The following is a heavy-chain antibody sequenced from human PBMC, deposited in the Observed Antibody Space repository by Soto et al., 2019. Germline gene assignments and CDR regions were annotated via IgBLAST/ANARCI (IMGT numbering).Heavy chain of an antibody. D-gene: IGHD5-12*01. Sequence: ASVKVSCKASGYTFSSYGISWVRQAPGQGLEWVGWISAYNGNTNYAQKLQGRVTMTTDTSTSTAYLELRSLRSDDTALYYCARDGIGGWMPNYYWGQGTQVTVYS. CDR2: ISAYNGNT. CDR1: GYTFSSYG. V-gene: IGHV1-18*04. CDR3: ARDGIGGWMPNYY. J-gene: IGHJ4*02.